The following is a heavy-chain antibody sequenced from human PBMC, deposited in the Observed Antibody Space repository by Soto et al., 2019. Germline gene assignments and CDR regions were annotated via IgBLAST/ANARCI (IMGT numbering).Heavy chain of an antibody. CDR1: GFSFSDYA. D-gene: IGHD5-18*01. CDR2: ISGDAGST. Sequence: PGGSLRLSCAASGFSFSDYAMSWVRQAPGKGLEWVSIISGDAGSTKYADSVKGRFTISRVNSKNTVYLQMNSLRDEDTAVYYCARDPDTSMGHDAFDIWGQGTMVT. J-gene: IGHJ3*02. CDR3: ARDPDTSMGHDAFDI. V-gene: IGHV3-23*01.